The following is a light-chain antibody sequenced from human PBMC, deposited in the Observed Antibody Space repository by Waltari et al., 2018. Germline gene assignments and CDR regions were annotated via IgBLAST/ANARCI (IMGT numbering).Light chain of an antibody. Sequence: QSVLTQPPSASGTPGQKVTISCNGSSSNIGSNYVYWYQQLPGTAPKLLIFKNNPRPSGVPYRFSDSNSGTSASLAINGLRSEDEADYYCAAWDDSLSGLVLGGGTKVTVL. CDR1: SSNIGSNY. CDR2: KNN. J-gene: IGLJ3*02. V-gene: IGLV1-47*01. CDR3: AAWDDSLSGLV.